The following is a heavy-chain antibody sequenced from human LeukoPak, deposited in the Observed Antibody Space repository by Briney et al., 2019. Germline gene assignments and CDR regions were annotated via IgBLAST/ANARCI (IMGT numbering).Heavy chain of an antibody. Sequence: ASVKVSCKVSGYTLTELSMHWVRQAPGKGLEWMGGFDPEDGETIYAQKFQGRVTMTEDTSTDTAYMELSSLRFEDTAVYYCARVLRYYDSSGYPPGYWGQGTLVTVSS. CDR1: GYTLTELS. CDR2: FDPEDGET. D-gene: IGHD3-22*01. J-gene: IGHJ4*02. V-gene: IGHV1-24*01. CDR3: ARVLRYYDSSGYPPGY.